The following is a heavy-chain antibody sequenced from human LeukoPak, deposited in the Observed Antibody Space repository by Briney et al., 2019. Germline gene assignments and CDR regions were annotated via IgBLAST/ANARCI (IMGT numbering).Heavy chain of an antibody. CDR2: IYTSGST. D-gene: IGHD3-22*01. J-gene: IGHJ4*02. V-gene: IGHV4-4*07. CDR3: ARDRLSYDSSGYYYYFDY. Sequence: SETLSLTCTVSGGSISSYYWSWIRQPAGKGLEWIGRIYTSGSTNYSPSLKSRVTMSVDTCKNPFSLKLSSVTAADTAVYYCARDRLSYDSSGYYYYFDYWGQGTLVTVSS. CDR1: GGSISSYY.